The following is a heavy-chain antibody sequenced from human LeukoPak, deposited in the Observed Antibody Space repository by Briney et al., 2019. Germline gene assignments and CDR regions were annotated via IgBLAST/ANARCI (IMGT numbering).Heavy chain of an antibody. J-gene: IGHJ4*02. CDR2: IYHSGST. D-gene: IGHD4-17*01. Sequence: KPSETLSLTCAVYGGSFSGYYWSWIRQPPGKGLEWIGEIYHSGSTNYNPSLKSRVTISVDKSKNQFSLKLSSVTAADTAVYYCARTTVTSRPYDYWGQGTLVTVSS. V-gene: IGHV4-34*01. CDR1: GGSFSGYY. CDR3: ARTTVTSRPYDY.